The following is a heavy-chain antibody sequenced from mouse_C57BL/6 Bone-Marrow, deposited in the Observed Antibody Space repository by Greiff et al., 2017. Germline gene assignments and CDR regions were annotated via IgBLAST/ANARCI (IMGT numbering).Heavy chain of an antibody. V-gene: IGHV5-4*01. CDR3: ARDGNPIDY. CDR1: GFTFSSYA. J-gene: IGHJ2*01. D-gene: IGHD2-1*01. CDR2: ISDGGSYT. Sequence: DVMLVESGGGLVKPGGSLKLSCAASGFTFSSYAMSWVRQTPEKRLEWVATISDGGSYTYYPDNVKGRFTISRDNAKNNLYMQMSHLKSEDTAMYYCARDGNPIDYWGQGTTLTVTA.